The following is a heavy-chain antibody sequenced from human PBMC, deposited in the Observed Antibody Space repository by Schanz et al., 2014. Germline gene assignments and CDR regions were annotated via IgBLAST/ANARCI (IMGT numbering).Heavy chain of an antibody. Sequence: EVQLLESGGGLIQPGGSLRLSCAASGFIFGSSVMAWVRQAPGKGLEWVSGITGASDHIDYADSVKGRFTISRDNSKNTVYIQMNSLRAEDTGLYYCARGGTAYYFDDWGQGTLVTVSS. V-gene: IGHV3-23*01. J-gene: IGHJ4*02. CDR3: ARGGTAYYFDD. CDR2: ITGASDHI. D-gene: IGHD2-21*02. CDR1: GFIFGSSV.